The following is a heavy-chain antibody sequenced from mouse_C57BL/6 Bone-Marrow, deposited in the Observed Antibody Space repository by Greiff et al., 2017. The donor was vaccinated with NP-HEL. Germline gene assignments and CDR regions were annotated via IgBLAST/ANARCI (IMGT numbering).Heavy chain of an antibody. CDR2: ISNLAYSI. J-gene: IGHJ4*01. CDR3: AREGTTVVGAMDY. D-gene: IGHD1-1*01. V-gene: IGHV5-15*04. Sequence: EVKLEESGGGLVQPGGSLKLSCAASGFTFSDYGMAWVRQAPRKGPEWVAFISNLAYSIYYADPVTGRFTISRETAKDTLYLEMSSLRAEDTAMYYSAREGTTVVGAMDYWGQGTSVTVSS. CDR1: GFTFSDYG.